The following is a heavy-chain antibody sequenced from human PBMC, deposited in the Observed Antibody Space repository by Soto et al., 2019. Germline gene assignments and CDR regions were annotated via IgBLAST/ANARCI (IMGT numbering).Heavy chain of an antibody. CDR2: IYHSGST. V-gene: IGHV4-38-2*02. J-gene: IGHJ6*02. Sequence: SETLSLTCAVSGYSISSGYFWGWIRQPPGKGLEWIGSIYHSGSTYYNPSLKSRVTISVDTSKNQFSLKLSSVTAADTAVYYCARDPLLGSLITGYYYGMDVWGQGTTVTVSS. D-gene: IGHD2-8*02. CDR1: GYSISSGYF. CDR3: ARDPLLGSLITGYYYGMDV.